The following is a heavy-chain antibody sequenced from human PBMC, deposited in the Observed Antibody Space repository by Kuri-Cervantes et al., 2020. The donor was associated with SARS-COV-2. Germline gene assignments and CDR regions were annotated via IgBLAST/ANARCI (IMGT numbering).Heavy chain of an antibody. CDR3: ATLGLRFLEWLPLKSYYFDY. V-gene: IGHV1-24*01. J-gene: IGHJ4*02. CDR1: GYTFTSYD. Sequence: ASVKVSCKASGYTFTSYDINWVRQATGKGLEWMGGFDPEDGETIYAQKFQGRVTMTEDTSTDTAYMELSSLRSEDTAVYYCATLGLRFLEWLPLKSYYFDYWGQGTLVTVSS. CDR2: FDPEDGET. D-gene: IGHD3-3*01.